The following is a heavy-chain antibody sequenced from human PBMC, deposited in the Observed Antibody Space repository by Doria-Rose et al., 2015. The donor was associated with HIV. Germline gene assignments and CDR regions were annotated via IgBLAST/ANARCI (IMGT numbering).Heavy chain of an antibody. J-gene: IGHJ4*02. CDR3: ARIKSSRWYHKYYFDF. Sequence: QITLKESGPVLVKPTETLTLTCTVSGVSLSSPGMGVSWIRQPPGKALEWLANIFSDDGRSYKTSLKSRLNISRCTSKSQVVLTMTDMDPVDTATYYCARIKSSRWYHKYYFDFWGQGTLVIVSA. D-gene: IGHD6-13*01. V-gene: IGHV2-26*01. CDR1: GVSLSSPGMG. CDR2: IFSDDGR.